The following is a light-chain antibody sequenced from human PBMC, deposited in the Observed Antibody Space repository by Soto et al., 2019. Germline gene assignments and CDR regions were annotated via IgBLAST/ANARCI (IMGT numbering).Light chain of an antibody. CDR1: SSDVGLYNY. CDR2: DVN. J-gene: IGLJ1*01. Sequence: QSALTQPRSVSGSRGQSVSISCTGTSSDVGLYNYVSWYQQHPGKAPKLLIYDVNKRTSGVPDRFSGSKSGNTASLTISGLQAEDEADYYCCSYGGSYTPFVFGSGTKLTVL. V-gene: IGLV2-11*01. CDR3: CSYGGSYTPFV.